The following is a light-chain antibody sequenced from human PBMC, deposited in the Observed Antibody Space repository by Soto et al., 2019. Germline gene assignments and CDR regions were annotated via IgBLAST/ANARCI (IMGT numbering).Light chain of an antibody. CDR2: KTS. V-gene: IGKV1-5*03. Sequence: DIHMTQSPSPLPPPLGNRAPIPSGPIRGIGSWLAWYQQKPGKAPNLLIYKTSSLETGVPSRFSGSGSGTEFTLTISSLQPDDFATYYCQHWHDYSWTFGQGTKVEVK. CDR3: QHWHDYSWT. J-gene: IGKJ1*01. CDR1: RGIGSW.